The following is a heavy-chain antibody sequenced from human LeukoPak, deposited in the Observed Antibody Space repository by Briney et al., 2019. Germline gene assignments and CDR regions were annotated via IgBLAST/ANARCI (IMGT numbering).Heavy chain of an antibody. CDR1: GGTFSSYA. CDR2: IIPIFGTA. V-gene: IGHV1-69*15. CDR3: ARDYCSSTSCYLNAFDI. D-gene: IGHD2-2*01. J-gene: IGHJ3*02. Sequence: ASVKVSCKASGGTFSSYAISWVRQAPGQGLEWMGRIIPIFGTANYAQKFQGRVTITADESTSTAYMELSSLRSEDTAVYYCARDYCSSTSCYLNAFDIWGQGTMVTVSS.